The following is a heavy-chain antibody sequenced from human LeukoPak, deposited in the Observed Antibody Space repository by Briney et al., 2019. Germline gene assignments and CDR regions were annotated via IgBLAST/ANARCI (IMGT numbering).Heavy chain of an antibody. V-gene: IGHV3-21*04. CDR2: ISGSSYYI. J-gene: IGHJ4*02. CDR1: KFNFNSYG. Sequence: GGSLRLSCTTSKFNFNSYGMTWVRQAPGKGLEWVSSISGSSYYIYYADSVRGRFTISRDNAKNSAYLQMNSLRAEDTAVYYCATLHPGSYDILTGYSDYWGQGTLVTVSS. CDR3: ATLHPGSYDILTGYSDY. D-gene: IGHD3-9*01.